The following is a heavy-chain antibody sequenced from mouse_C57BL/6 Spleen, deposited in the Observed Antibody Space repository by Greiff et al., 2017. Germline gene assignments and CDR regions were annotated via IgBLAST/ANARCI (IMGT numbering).Heavy chain of an antibody. CDR3: ARSDGSRHFDV. CDR1: GYTFTSYW. D-gene: IGHD1-1*01. J-gene: IGHJ1*03. Sequence: VQLQQPGAELVMPGASVKLSCKASGYTFTSYWMHWVKQSPGQGLEWIGEIDPSDSYTNYNQKFKGKSTLTVDKSSSTAYMQLSSLTSEDSAVYYCARSDGSRHFDVWGTGTTVTVSS. V-gene: IGHV1-69*01. CDR2: IDPSDSYT.